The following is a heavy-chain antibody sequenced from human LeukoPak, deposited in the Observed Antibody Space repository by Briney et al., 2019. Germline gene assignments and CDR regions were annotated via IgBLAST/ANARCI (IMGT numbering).Heavy chain of an antibody. D-gene: IGHD2-8*01. J-gene: IGHJ4*02. CDR3: AREGIVLMVYHFDY. CDR2: ICSSSSYI. CDR1: GFTFSSYT. V-gene: IGHV3-21*01. Sequence: PGGSLRLSCAASGFTFSSYTMNWVRQAPGKGLEWVSSICSSSSYISYADSVKGRFTISRDNAKNSLSLQMNSLRAEDTAVYYCAREGIVLMVYHFDYWGQGTLVTVSS.